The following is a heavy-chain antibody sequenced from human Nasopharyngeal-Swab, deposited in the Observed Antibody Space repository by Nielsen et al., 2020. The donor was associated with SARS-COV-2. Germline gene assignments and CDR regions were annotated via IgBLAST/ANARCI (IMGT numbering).Heavy chain of an antibody. D-gene: IGHD1-26*01. CDR2: ISSSSSTS. J-gene: IGHJ4*02. Sequence: ETLSLTCAASEFTMSRNGMHWVRQAPGKGLEWVAYISSSSSTSYYADSVKGRFTISRDNPKNSLYLQMNSLRDEDTALYYCARDVAIVGATLENWGQGTLVTVSS. CDR1: EFTMSRNG. CDR3: ARDVAIVGATLEN. V-gene: IGHV3-48*02.